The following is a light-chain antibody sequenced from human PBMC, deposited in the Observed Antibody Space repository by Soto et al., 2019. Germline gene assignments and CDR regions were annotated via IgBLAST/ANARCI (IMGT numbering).Light chain of an antibody. J-gene: IGKJ1*01. CDR3: QQYGSSLTWT. CDR1: QSVNSNY. Sequence: EMVMTQSPAILSVSPGESATLSCRASQSVNSNYLAWYQQHPGQPPRLLIYGASSRATGIPDRFSGSGSGTDFTLIISRLEPEDFAVYYCQQYGSSLTWTFGQGTKVDIK. CDR2: GAS. V-gene: IGKV3-20*01.